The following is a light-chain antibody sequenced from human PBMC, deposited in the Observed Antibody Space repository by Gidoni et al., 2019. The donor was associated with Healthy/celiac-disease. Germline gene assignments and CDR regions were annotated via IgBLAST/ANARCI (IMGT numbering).Light chain of an antibody. V-gene: IGLV1-44*01. CDR3: AAWDDSLNGFWV. CDR1: SPNSGSNT. CDR2: SNN. J-gene: IGLJ3*02. Sequence: QSVLTQPPSASGTPGQRVTISCSGSSPNSGSNTLNWYQQLPGTAPKLLIYSNNQRPSGVPDRFSGSKSGTSASLAISGLQSEDEADYYCAAWDDSLNGFWVFGGGTKLTVL.